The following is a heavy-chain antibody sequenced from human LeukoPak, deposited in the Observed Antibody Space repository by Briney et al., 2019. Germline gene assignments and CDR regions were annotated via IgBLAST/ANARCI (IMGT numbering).Heavy chain of an antibody. V-gene: IGHV4-34*01. CDR3: ARGGYYGSGNDFRFDP. CDR1: GGSFSGYY. D-gene: IGHD3-10*01. J-gene: IGHJ5*02. CDR2: IKYSGST. Sequence: SETLSLTCAVYGGSFSGYYWSWIRQPPGKGLEWIGEIKYSGSTNHNPSLKSRVTISVDTSKNQFSLKLSSVTAADTAVYYCARGGYYGSGNDFRFDPWGQGTLVTVSS.